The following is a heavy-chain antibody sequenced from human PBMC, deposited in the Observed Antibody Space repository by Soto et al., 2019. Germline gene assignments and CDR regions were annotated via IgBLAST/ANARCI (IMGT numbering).Heavy chain of an antibody. V-gene: IGHV4-39*01. D-gene: IGHD2-8*01. Sequence: QLQLQESGPGLVKPSETLSLTCTVSGGSISSSSYYWGWIRQPPGKGREWIGSIYYSGSTYYNPSLKRRVTLSVDTSKNQFSLKLSSVTAADTAVYYCARQKGVGDAFGYWGQGTLVTVSS. CDR2: IYYSGST. CDR1: GGSISSSSYY. J-gene: IGHJ4*02. CDR3: ARQKGVGDAFGY.